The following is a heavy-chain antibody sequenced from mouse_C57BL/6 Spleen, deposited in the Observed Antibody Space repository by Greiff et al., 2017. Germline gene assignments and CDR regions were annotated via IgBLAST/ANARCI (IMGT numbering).Heavy chain of an antibody. CDR3: AADPYFDY. Sequence: EVQGVESGPELVKPGASVKMSCKASGYTFTDYNMHWVKQSHGKSLEWIGYINPNNGGTSYNQKFKGKATLTVNKSSSTAYMELRSLTSEDSAVYYCAADPYFDYWGQGTTLTVSS. CDR1: GYTFTDYN. CDR2: INPNNGGT. J-gene: IGHJ2*01. V-gene: IGHV1-22*01.